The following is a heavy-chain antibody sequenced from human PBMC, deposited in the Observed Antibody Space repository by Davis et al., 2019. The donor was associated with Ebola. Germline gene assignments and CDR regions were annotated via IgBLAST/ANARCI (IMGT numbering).Heavy chain of an antibody. J-gene: IGHJ4*02. CDR3: AKDRWGYNQPLEF. CDR1: RVTLTSEW. Sequence: PGGSLRLSCTDSRVTLTSEWMSWVRQAPGKGLEWVSGIGGDGAYTGYADSVKGRFTISRDNSKNTLDLQMNSLRAEDTAVYYCAKDRWGYNQPLEFWGQGALVIVSS. D-gene: IGHD1-1*01. V-gene: IGHV3-23*01. CDR2: IGGDGAYT.